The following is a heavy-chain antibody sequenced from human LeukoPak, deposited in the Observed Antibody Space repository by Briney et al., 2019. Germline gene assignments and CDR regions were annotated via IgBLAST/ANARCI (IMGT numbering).Heavy chain of an antibody. J-gene: IGHJ4*02. CDR1: EFSVISNW. Sequence: GGSLRLSFSASEFSVISNWMTSVRQDPGKGLEWVANIEPDGSVKNYVDSVKCRFTMSRDNTKYSLYRQMNRPRAQHTAAVDCARETLGYCSSQDCEFTWGQGSLVTVSS. V-gene: IGHV3-7*05. CDR3: ARETLGYCSSQDCEFT. D-gene: IGHD2-2*03. CDR2: IEPDGSVK.